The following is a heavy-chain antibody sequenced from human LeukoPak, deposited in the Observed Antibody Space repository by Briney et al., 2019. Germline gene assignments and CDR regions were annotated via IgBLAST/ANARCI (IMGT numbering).Heavy chain of an antibody. CDR2: INHSGST. J-gene: IGHJ4*02. Sequence: SETLSLTCAVYGGSFSGYYWSWIRQPPGKGLEWIGEINHSGSTNYNPSLKSRVTISVDTSKNQFSLKLSSVTAADTAVYYCARGRILWFGELLDYWGQGTLVTASS. V-gene: IGHV4-34*01. D-gene: IGHD3-10*01. CDR1: GGSFSGYY. CDR3: ARGRILWFGELLDY.